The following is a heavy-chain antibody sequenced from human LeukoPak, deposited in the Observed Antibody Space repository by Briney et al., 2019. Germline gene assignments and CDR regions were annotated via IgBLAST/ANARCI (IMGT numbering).Heavy chain of an antibody. Sequence: GGSLRLSCAASGFTFSSYAMTWVRQAPGKGLEWVSIISANGGATYYADSVKGRLTISRDNSKNTLYLQMNSLRAEDTAVYYCAKSGIPVGATYFDSWGQGTLVTVSS. CDR1: GFTFSSYA. D-gene: IGHD1-26*01. J-gene: IGHJ4*02. V-gene: IGHV3-23*01. CDR2: ISANGGAT. CDR3: AKSGIPVGATYFDS.